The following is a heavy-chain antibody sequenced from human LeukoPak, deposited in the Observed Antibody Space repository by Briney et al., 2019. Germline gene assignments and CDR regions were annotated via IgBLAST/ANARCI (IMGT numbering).Heavy chain of an antibody. Sequence: PSQTLSLTCTVSGGSISSGSYYWSWIRQPAGKGLEWIGRIYTSGSTNYNPSLKSRVTISVDTSKNQFSLKLSSVTAADTAVYYCARELGYGDYFDYWGQGTLVTVSS. CDR2: IYTSGST. V-gene: IGHV4-61*02. CDR1: GGSISSGSYY. D-gene: IGHD4-17*01. CDR3: ARELGYGDYFDY. J-gene: IGHJ4*02.